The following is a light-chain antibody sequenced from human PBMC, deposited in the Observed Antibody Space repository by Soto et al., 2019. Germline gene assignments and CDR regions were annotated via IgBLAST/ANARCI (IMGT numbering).Light chain of an antibody. CDR3: SSYTSNSTRV. CDR1: SSDVGGYNY. Sequence: QSALTQPASVSGSPGQSITISCTGTSSDVGGYNYVSWYQQHPGKAPKLMIYDVSNRPSGVSNRFSGSKSGNTASLTISGPQAEDEAYYYCSSYTSNSTRVFGGGTKLTVL. V-gene: IGLV2-14*01. CDR2: DVS. J-gene: IGLJ2*01.